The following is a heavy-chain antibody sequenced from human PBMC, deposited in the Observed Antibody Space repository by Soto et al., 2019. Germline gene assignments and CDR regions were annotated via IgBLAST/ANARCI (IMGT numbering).Heavy chain of an antibody. V-gene: IGHV3-33*06. CDR1: GFTFSHYA. CDR3: AKDLRVFGMLNGDYYSYGMDV. J-gene: IGHJ6*02. Sequence: QVQLVESGGGVVQPGRALRLSCAASGFTFSHYAMHWVRQAPGKGLEWVALIWYDGSNKYYADSVKGRFTIYRDNSKNTLYLQMNSLRAEGTAVYSCAKDLRVFGMLNGDYYSYGMDVWGQGTTVTVSS. CDR2: IWYDGSNK. D-gene: IGHD3-3*01.